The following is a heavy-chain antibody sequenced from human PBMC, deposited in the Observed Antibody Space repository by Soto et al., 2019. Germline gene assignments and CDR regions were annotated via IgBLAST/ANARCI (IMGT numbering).Heavy chain of an antibody. CDR2: FIPVYRTL. V-gene: IGHV1-69*13. D-gene: IGHD3-3*01. CDR3: ATGVIWIGYFTVDS. J-gene: IGHJ4*02. Sequence: AVKVSCTATGGSFGNSAINWVRQTPGQGLEWLGGFIPVYRTLNYAQKFQGRVTITADESTGTAYMTLGSLASDDTAVYYCATGVIWIGYFTVDSWGQGTRVTVSS. CDR1: GGSFGNSA.